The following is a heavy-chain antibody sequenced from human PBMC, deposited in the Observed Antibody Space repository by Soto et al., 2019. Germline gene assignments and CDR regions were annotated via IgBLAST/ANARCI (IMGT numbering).Heavy chain of an antibody. D-gene: IGHD1-26*01. CDR3: ARSRVGFDY. Sequence: SGPTPVNPTETLTLTCAFSGFSLTSTGMSVSWIRQSPGKALEWLALIDWDDDKSYATSLKTRLTISRDTSKNQVVLKMTNMDPVDTATYYCARSRVGFDYWGQGTLVTVSS. J-gene: IGHJ4*02. V-gene: IGHV2-70*13. CDR2: IDWDDDK. CDR1: GFSLTSTGMS.